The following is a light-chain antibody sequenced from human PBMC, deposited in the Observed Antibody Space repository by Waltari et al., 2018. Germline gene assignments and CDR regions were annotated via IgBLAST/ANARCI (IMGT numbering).Light chain of an antibody. CDR2: DAS. Sequence: DIQMTQSPSSVSASVGDRVTMTCRASEDLIIWLAWFQQKPGMAPKFLIYDASILESGVPSRFSGNGSGTDFALSISDLQPEDFATYFCQHTYTFPITFGQGTRLDIK. CDR1: EDLIIW. CDR3: QHTYTFPIT. V-gene: IGKV1-12*01. J-gene: IGKJ5*01.